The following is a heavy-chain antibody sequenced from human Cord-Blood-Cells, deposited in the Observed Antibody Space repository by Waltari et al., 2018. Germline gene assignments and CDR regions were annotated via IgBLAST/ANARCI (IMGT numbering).Heavy chain of an antibody. Sequence: QVQLQESGPGLVKPSETLSLTCTVSGGSISSYYWSWIRQPAGKGLEWIGRIYTSESTNYNPSLKSRVTMSVDTSKNQFSLKLSSVTAADTAVYYCARDSDSSSWYWFDPWGQGTLVTVSS. D-gene: IGHD6-13*01. CDR2: IYTSEST. J-gene: IGHJ5*02. V-gene: IGHV4-4*07. CDR3: ARDSDSSSWYWFDP. CDR1: GGSISSYY.